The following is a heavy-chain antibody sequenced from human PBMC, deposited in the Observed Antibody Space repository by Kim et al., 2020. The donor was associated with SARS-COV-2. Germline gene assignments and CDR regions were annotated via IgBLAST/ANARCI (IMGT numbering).Heavy chain of an antibody. CDR3: ARDRYSGYVYYYYGMDV. Sequence: VTGRFTISRDNAKKSLYLQMNSLRTEDTAVYYCARDRYSGYVYYYYGMDVWGQGTTVTVSS. D-gene: IGHD5-12*01. J-gene: IGHJ6*02. V-gene: IGHV3-48*03.